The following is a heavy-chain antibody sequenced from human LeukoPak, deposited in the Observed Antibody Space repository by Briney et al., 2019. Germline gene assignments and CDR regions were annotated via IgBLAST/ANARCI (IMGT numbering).Heavy chain of an antibody. CDR3: ARGYRIAASNSVRDY. D-gene: IGHD6-6*01. J-gene: IGHJ4*02. Sequence: ASVKVSCKASGYTFTGYYMHWVRQAPGQGLEWVGWINPNSGGTNYAQKFQGRVTMTRDTSISTAYMELSRLRSDDTAVYYCARGYRIAASNSVRDYWGQGTLVTVSS. V-gene: IGHV1-2*02. CDR1: GYTFTGYY. CDR2: INPNSGGT.